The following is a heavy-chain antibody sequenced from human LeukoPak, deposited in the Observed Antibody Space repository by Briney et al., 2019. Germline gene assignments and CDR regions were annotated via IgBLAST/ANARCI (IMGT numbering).Heavy chain of an antibody. CDR3: ARDRRYYGSGSYYYQFDY. J-gene: IGHJ4*02. V-gene: IGHV4-4*07. CDR2: IYTSGST. D-gene: IGHD3-10*01. CDR1: GGSISSYY. Sequence: PSETLSLTCTVSGGSISSYYWSWIRQPAGKGLEWIGRIYTSGSTNYNPSLKSRVTMSVDTSKNQFSLKLSSVTAADTAVYYCARDRRYYGSGSYYYQFDYWGQGTLVTVSS.